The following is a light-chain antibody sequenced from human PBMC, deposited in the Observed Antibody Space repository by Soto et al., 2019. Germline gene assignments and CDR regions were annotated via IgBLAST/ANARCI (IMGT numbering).Light chain of an antibody. CDR3: LQSTHWPPYT. Sequence: EVVMTQSPLSLPVTLGQPASISCMSSQSLAYIDGNTYLTWFHQRPGQSPRRLIYNVSNRDSGVPDRFGGSWSGTDFTLKISRVAAEDVGIYYCLQSTHWPPYTFGQGTKLEIK. J-gene: IGKJ2*01. V-gene: IGKV2-30*01. CDR2: NVS. CDR1: QSLAYIDGNTY.